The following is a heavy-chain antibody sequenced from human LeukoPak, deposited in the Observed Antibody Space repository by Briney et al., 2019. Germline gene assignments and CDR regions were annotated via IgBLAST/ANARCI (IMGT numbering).Heavy chain of an antibody. D-gene: IGHD4-23*01. CDR2: INTDGSST. Sequence: GGSLRLSCAASGFTFSSYWMHWVRQAPGKGLVWVSRINTDGSSTSYADSVKGRFTISRDNAKNTLYLQMNSLRAEDTAVYYCARDLGTVVTPGTLDYWGQGTLVTVSS. CDR1: GFTFSSYW. CDR3: ARDLGTVVTPGTLDY. J-gene: IGHJ4*02. V-gene: IGHV3-74*01.